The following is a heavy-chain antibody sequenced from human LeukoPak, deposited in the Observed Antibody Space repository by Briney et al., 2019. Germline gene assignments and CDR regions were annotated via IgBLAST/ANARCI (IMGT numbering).Heavy chain of an antibody. V-gene: IGHV3-23*01. CDR2: FRSSDGST. Sequence: GGSLRLSCAVSGFTFSSYGMSWVRQAPGKGLEWVSGFRSSDGSTYYADSVRGRFTISRDNSKNTLYLQMNSLRAEDTAVYYCAKKLGSSGSYSTFDYWGQGTLVTVSS. J-gene: IGHJ4*02. CDR1: GFTFSSYG. CDR3: AKKLGSSGSYSTFDY. D-gene: IGHD3-10*01.